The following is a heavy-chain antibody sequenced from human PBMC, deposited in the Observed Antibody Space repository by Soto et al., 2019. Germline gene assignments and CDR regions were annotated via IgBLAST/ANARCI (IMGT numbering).Heavy chain of an antibody. CDR1: GFTFSSDA. CDR2: ISGSGGTT. V-gene: IGHV3-23*01. J-gene: IGHJ4*02. Sequence: GGSLRLSCAASGFTFSSDAMSWVRQAPGKGLEWVSAISGSGGTTYYADSVKGRFTISRDNSKNTLYLQMNSLRAEDTAVYYCAKDHDFWSPFDYWGQGTLVTVSS. D-gene: IGHD3-3*01. CDR3: AKDHDFWSPFDY.